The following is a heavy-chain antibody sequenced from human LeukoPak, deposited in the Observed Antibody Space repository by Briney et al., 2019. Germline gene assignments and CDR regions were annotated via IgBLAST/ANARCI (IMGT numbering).Heavy chain of an antibody. J-gene: IGHJ6*02. CDR1: GGSISSYY. CDR2: IYGSGST. D-gene: IGHD1-1*01. V-gene: IGHV4-59*01. CDR3: ARVGGTNYYYYGMDV. Sequence: PSETLSLTCTVSGGSISSYYWSWIRQPPGKGLEWIGYIYGSGSTNYNPSLKSLVTISVDTSKNQFSLKLRSVTAADTAVYYCARVGGTNYYYYGMDVWGQGTTVTVSS.